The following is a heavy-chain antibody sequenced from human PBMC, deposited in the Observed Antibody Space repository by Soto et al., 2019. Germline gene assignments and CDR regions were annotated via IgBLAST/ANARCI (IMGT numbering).Heavy chain of an antibody. D-gene: IGHD3-9*01. CDR3: AKDKTVLRYFDWLLYFDY. CDR1: GFTFSSYA. CDR2: ISGSGGST. Sequence: GGSLRLSCAASGFTFSSYAMSWVRQAPGKGLEWVSAISGSGGSTYYADSVKGRFTISRDNSKNTLYLQMNSLRAEDTAVYYCAKDKTVLRYFDWLLYFDYWGQGTLVTVSS. J-gene: IGHJ4*02. V-gene: IGHV3-23*01.